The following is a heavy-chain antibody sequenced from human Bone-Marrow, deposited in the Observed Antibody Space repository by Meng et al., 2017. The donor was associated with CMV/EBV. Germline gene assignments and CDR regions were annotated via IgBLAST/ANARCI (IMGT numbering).Heavy chain of an antibody. CDR2: IILSGGST. CDR1: GLSFSSYV. V-gene: IGHV3-23*01. Sequence: GGSLRLSCAASGLSFSSYVMSWVRQPPGKGLEWVSSIILSGGSTYYADSAKGRFTISRDISKNTLYLQMNSLRDEDTAVYYCAKDDYRNYHGMDVWAKGPRSPSP. J-gene: IGHJ6*02. D-gene: IGHD4-11*01. CDR3: AKDDYRNYHGMDV.